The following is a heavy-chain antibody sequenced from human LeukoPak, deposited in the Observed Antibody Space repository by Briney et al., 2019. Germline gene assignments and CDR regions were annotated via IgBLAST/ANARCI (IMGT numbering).Heavy chain of an antibody. CDR3: ARDNGVVVPAASYYYYGMDV. J-gene: IGHJ6*02. V-gene: IGHV4-4*07. CDR1: GGSISRYY. CDR2: IYTSGST. Sequence: SETLSLTCTVSGGSISRYYWSWIRQPAGKGLEWIGRIYTSGSTNYNPSLKSRVTMSVDTSNNQFSLKLSAVTAADTAVYYCARDNGVVVPAASYYYYGMDVWGQGTTVTVSS. D-gene: IGHD2-2*01.